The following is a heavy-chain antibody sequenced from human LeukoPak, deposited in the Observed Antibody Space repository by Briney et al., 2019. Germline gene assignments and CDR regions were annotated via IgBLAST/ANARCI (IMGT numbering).Heavy chain of an antibody. J-gene: IGHJ4*02. CDR2: ISSSADTI. CDR1: GFILSSDE. CDR3: TKERGSY. V-gene: IGHV3-48*03. Sequence: GGSLRLSCAASGFILSSDEMTWVRQAPGKGLESVSFISSSADTILYADSVKSRFTISRDNGKNALYLQMNSLRAEDTVVYYCTKERGSYWGQGTLVTVSS.